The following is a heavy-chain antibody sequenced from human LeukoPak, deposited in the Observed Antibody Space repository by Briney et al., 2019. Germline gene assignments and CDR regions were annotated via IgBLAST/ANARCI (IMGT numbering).Heavy chain of an antibody. CDR2: INHSGST. J-gene: IGHJ4*02. CDR3: ARGWDDGSDY. Sequence: SETLSLTCAVYGGSFSGYYWSWIRQPPGKGLEWIGEINHSGSTNYNPSLKSRVTISVDTSKNQFSLKLSSVTAADTAVYYCARGWDDGSDYWGQGTLVTVSS. V-gene: IGHV4-34*01. D-gene: IGHD5-24*01. CDR1: GGSFSGYY.